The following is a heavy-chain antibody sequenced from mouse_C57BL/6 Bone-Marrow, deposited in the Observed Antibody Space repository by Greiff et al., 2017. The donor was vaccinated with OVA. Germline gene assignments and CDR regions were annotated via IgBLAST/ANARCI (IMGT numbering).Heavy chain of an antibody. CDR2: ISYDGSN. Sequence: EVQLLESGPGLVKPSQSLSLTCSVTGYSITSGYYWNWIRQFPGNKLEWMGYISYDGSNNYNPSLKNRISITRDTSKNQFFLKLNSVTTEDTATYYCAIYDGYDGAYWGQGTLVTVSA. J-gene: IGHJ3*01. D-gene: IGHD2-3*01. CDR3: AIYDGYDGAY. V-gene: IGHV3-6*01. CDR1: GYSITSGYY.